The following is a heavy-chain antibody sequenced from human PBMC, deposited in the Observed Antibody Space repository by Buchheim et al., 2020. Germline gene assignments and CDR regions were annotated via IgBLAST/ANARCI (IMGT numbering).Heavy chain of an antibody. D-gene: IGHD6-13*01. Sequence: QVQLVESGGGVVQPGRSLRLSCAASGFTFSSYGMHWVRQAPGKGLEWVAVISYDGSNKYYADSVKGRFTISRDNSKNTLYLQMNSLRAEDTAVYYCASGVSQADYWGQGTL. J-gene: IGHJ4*02. CDR2: ISYDGSNK. CDR1: GFTFSSYG. V-gene: IGHV3-30*03. CDR3: ASGVSQADY.